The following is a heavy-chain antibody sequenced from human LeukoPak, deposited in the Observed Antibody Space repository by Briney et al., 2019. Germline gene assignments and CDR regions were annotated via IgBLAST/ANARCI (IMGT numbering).Heavy chain of an antibody. D-gene: IGHD5-12*01. Sequence: GGSLRLSCAASGFTFSSYAMSWVRQAPGKGLEWVSAISGSGGSTYYADSVRGRFTISRDNSKNTLYLQMNSLRAEDTAVYYCAKDRGYDLFGYWGQGTLVTVSS. V-gene: IGHV3-23*01. CDR2: ISGSGGST. CDR3: AKDRGYDLFGY. J-gene: IGHJ4*02. CDR1: GFTFSSYA.